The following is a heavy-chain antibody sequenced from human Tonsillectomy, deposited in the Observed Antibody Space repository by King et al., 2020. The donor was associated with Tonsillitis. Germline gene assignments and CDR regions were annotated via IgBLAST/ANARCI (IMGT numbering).Heavy chain of an antibody. D-gene: IGHD3-22*01. Sequence: QLVQSGAEVKKPGASVKVSCQASGYTFTSYDINWVRQATGQGLEWMGWMNPNSGNTGYAQKFQGRVTMTRKTSISTAYMELSRLRCEDTAVYYCARGDSSGFHSGGFDSWGQGTLVTVSS. CDR2: MNPNSGNT. CDR3: ARGDSSGFHSGGFDS. J-gene: IGHJ4*02. CDR1: GYTFTSYD. V-gene: IGHV1-8*02.